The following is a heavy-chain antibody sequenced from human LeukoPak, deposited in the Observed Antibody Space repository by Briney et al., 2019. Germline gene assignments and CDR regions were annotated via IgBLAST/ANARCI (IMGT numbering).Heavy chain of an antibody. V-gene: IGHV4-59*01. J-gene: IGHJ6*02. D-gene: IGHD3-3*01. CDR2: IYYSGST. Sequence: SETLSLTCTVSGGSISSYYWSWIRQPPGKGLEWIGYIYYSGSTNYNPSLKSRVTISLDTSKNQFSLKLTSVTAADTAVYYCARGMTVFGVVIKSGMDVWGQGTTVTVSS. CDR3: ARGMTVFGVVIKSGMDV. CDR1: GGSISSYY.